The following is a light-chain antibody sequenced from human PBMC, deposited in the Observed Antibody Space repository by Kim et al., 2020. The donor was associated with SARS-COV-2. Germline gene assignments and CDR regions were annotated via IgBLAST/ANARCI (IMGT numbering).Light chain of an antibody. CDR3: QQYNNWPPMYS. V-gene: IGKV3-15*01. CDR2: GAS. CDR1: QSVSSN. J-gene: IGKJ2*03. Sequence: SPVERATLSCRASQSVSSNLAWYQQKPGQAPRLLIYGASTRATGIPARFSGSGSGTEFTLTISSLQSEDFAVYYCQQYNNWPPMYSFGQGTKLEIK.